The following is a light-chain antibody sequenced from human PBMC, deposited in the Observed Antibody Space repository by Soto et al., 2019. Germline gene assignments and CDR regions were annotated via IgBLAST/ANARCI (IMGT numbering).Light chain of an antibody. CDR2: GAS. CDR1: QSVSSGY. CDR3: QQYGNLPRYT. J-gene: IGKJ2*01. V-gene: IGKV3-20*01. Sequence: EIVLTQSPGTLSLSPGERATLSCRASQSVSSGYLAWYQQKPGQAPRLLIYGASSRATGIPDRFSGSGSGTDFTLTISRLEPEDFAVYYCQQYGNLPRYTFGQGTKLEIK.